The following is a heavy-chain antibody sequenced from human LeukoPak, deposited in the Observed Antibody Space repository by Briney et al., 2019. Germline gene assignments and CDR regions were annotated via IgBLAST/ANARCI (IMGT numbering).Heavy chain of an antibody. CDR1: GFTFSGSA. CDR2: IRSEANTYAT. V-gene: IGHV3-73*01. D-gene: IGHD3-10*01. J-gene: IGHJ4*02. CDR3: TGNYYGSGSYADFDY. Sequence: GGSLRLSCAASGFTFSGSAIHWVRQASGKGLEWVGHIRSEANTYATTYTASLKGRFTISRDDSKNTAYLQMDSLKTEDTAVYYCTGNYYGSGSYADFDYWGQGTLVTVSS.